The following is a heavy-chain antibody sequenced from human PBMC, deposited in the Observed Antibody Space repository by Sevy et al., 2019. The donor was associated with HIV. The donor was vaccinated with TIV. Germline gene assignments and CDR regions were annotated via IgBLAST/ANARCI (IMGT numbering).Heavy chain of an antibody. CDR2: IYHTGST. CDR3: ARAPPDLSASDSLNWFDH. Sequence: SETLSLTCSVSGGSISYYDWSWIRQPPGKGLEWIGYIYHTGSTNYNPSLKSRVTISIDTSKNNFSLKLTSVNAADTAIYYGARAPPDLSASDSLNWFDHWGQGTLVTVSS. J-gene: IGHJ5*02. V-gene: IGHV4-59*01. CDR1: GGSISYYD. D-gene: IGHD5-12*01.